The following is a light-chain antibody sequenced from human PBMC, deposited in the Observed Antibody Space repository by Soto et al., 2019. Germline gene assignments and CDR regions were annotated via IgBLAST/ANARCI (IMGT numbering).Light chain of an antibody. Sequence: EVVTSKDRATVSVSKGERATLSCRAGQSISSAYLGWYQQKPGQAPRLLIYDASNRATGVPARFSGSGSGTEFTLTVSSLRSEAKALYFSQQHLKLSPTCGQGSDWRL. CDR1: QSISSAY. CDR2: DAS. CDR3: QQHLKLSPT. V-gene: IGKV3-15*01. J-gene: IGKJ5*01.